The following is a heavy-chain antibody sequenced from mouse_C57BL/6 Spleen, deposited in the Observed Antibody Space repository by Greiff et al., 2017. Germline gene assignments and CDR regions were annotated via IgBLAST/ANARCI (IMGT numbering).Heavy chain of an antibody. D-gene: IGHD1-1*01. V-gene: IGHV1-72*01. CDR3: ARGDYYGSSPYY. Sequence: VLLQQPGAELVKPWSSVKLSCKASGYTFTTYWMHWVKQRPGRGLEWIGRMDPNSGCTKDNEKVQSKATRTIDEPSSTAYMQLSSLTSEDSAVYYCARGDYYGSSPYYWGQGTTLTVSS. CDR2: MDPNSGCT. J-gene: IGHJ2*01. CDR1: GYTFTTYW.